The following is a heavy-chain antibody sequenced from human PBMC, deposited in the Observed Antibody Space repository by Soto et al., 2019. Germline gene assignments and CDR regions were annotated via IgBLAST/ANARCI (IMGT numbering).Heavy chain of an antibody. D-gene: IGHD4-17*01. J-gene: IGHJ6*02. Sequence: EVQLVESGGGLVKPGGSLRLSCAASGFTFSSYSMNWVRQAPGKGLEWVSSISSSSSYIYYADSVKGRFTISRDNAKNSLYLQMNSLRAEDTAVYYCARGSYGDYGSRKGMDVWGQGTTVTVSS. CDR1: GFTFSSYS. CDR2: ISSSSSYI. V-gene: IGHV3-21*01. CDR3: ARGSYGDYGSRKGMDV.